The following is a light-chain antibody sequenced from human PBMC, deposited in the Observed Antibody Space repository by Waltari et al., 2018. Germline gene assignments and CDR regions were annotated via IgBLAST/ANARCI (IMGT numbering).Light chain of an antibody. CDR3: SSYISSDTLEL. CDR2: DVS. CDR1: SSDVGGSNY. V-gene: IGLV2-14*03. Sequence: QSTLTQPASVSGSPGQSITISCTGTSSDVGGSNYVSWYQQHPGKAPKLIIFDVSNRASGVSSRFSGSKSGNTASLTISGLQAQDEADYYCSSYISSDTLELFGGGTSLTVL. J-gene: IGLJ2*01.